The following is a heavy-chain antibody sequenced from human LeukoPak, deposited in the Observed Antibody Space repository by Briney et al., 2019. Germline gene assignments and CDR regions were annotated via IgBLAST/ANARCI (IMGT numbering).Heavy chain of an antibody. CDR2: IIPIFGTA. D-gene: IGHD6-13*01. CDR3: ATLPSYSSSEGHYFDY. J-gene: IGHJ4*02. V-gene: IGHV1-69*13. Sequence: SVKVSCKASGGTFSSYAISWVRQAPGQGLEWLGGIIPIFGTANYAQKFQGRVTITADESTSTAYMELSSLRSEDTAVYYCATLPSYSSSEGHYFDYWGQGTLVTVSS. CDR1: GGTFSSYA.